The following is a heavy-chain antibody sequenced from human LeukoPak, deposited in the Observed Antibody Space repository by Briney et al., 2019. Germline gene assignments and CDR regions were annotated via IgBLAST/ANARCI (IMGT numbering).Heavy chain of an antibody. CDR3: AREFQQRGNTPGLYSSSAGWYFDY. J-gene: IGHJ4*02. CDR2: IISIFGTA. V-gene: IGHV1-69*05. CDR1: GGTFSSYA. Sequence: ASVKVSCKASGGTFSSYAISWVRQAPGQGLEWMGGIISIFGTANYAQKFQGRVTITTDESTSTAYMELSSLRSEDTAVYYCAREFQQRGNTPGLYSSSAGWYFDYWGQGTLVTVPS. D-gene: IGHD6-6*01.